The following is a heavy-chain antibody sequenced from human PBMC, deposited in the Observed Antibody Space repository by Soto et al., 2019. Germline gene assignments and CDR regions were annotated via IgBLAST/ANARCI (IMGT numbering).Heavy chain of an antibody. D-gene: IGHD3-22*01. Sequence: GGSLRLSCAASGFTFSSYGMHWVRQAPGKGLEWVAVISYDGSNKYYADSVKGRFTISRDNSKNTLYLQMNSLRAEDTAVYYCARAPGSSGYSDYFDYWGQGTLVTVSS. J-gene: IGHJ4*02. CDR2: ISYDGSNK. CDR1: GFTFSSYG. V-gene: IGHV3-30*03. CDR3: ARAPGSSGYSDYFDY.